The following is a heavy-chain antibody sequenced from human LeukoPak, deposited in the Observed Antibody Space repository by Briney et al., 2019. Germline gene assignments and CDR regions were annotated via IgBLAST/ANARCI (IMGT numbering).Heavy chain of an antibody. Sequence: NPSETLSLTCAVYGGSFSGYYWSWIRQPPGKGLEWIGEINRSGSTNYNPSLKSRVTISVDTSKNQFSLKLSSVTAADTAVYYCARGKWLVRLGYWGQGTLVTVSS. CDR1: GGSFSGYY. CDR3: ARGKWLVRLGY. D-gene: IGHD6-19*01. V-gene: IGHV4-34*01. CDR2: INRSGST. J-gene: IGHJ4*02.